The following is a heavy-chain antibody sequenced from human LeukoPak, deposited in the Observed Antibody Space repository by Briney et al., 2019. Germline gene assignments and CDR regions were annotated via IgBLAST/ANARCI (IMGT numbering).Heavy chain of an antibody. V-gene: IGHV4-4*02. D-gene: IGHD1-26*01. CDR1: GGSISSSNW. J-gene: IGHJ5*02. Sequence: SGTLSLTCAVSGGSISSSNWWSWVRQPPGKGLEWIGEIYHSGSTNYNPSLKSRVTISVDRSKNQFSLKLSSVTAADTAVYYCARESRSGSYSYGFDPWGQGTLVTVSS. CDR2: IYHSGST. CDR3: ARESRSGSYSYGFDP.